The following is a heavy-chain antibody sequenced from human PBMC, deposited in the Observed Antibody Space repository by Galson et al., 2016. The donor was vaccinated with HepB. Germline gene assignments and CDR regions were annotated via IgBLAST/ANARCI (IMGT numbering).Heavy chain of an antibody. CDR1: GDSFTNYW. CDR3: ARSPPDDYGAYRPNLDY. Sequence: QSGAEVTKPGESLKISCKGSGDSFTNYWIAWVRQMPGKGLEWMGIIYPGDSDTRYSPSFQGQVSISADKSISTAYLQWSSLKASDTAMYYCARSPPDDYGAYRPNLDYWGQGTLVTVSS. D-gene: IGHD4-17*01. V-gene: IGHV5-51*01. J-gene: IGHJ4*01. CDR2: IYPGDSDT.